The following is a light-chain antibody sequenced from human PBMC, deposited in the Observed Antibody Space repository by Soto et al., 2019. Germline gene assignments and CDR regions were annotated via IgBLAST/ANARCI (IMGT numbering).Light chain of an antibody. CDR2: DVI. CDR3: CSYAGGYTHV. CDR1: SSDIGHYNY. V-gene: IGLV2-11*01. J-gene: IGLJ1*01. Sequence: QSVLTQPRSVSGSPGQSVTISCTGTSSDIGHYNYVSGYQQHPGKAPKLMIYDVIKRPSGVPDRFSGSKSGNTASLTIYGLQAEDEADYYCCSYAGGYTHVFGTGTKVTVL.